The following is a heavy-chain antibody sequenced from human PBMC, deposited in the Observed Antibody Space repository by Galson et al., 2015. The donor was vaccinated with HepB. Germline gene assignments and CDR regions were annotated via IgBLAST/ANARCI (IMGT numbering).Heavy chain of an antibody. J-gene: IGHJ3*01. CDR2: ITNSGDTS. CDR3: AIIRVGGPDPFDL. Sequence: SLRLSCAASGFTFHNYAMSWVRQAPGRGLEWVSGITNSGDTSYYADSVKGQFTISRDNSKSTVYLQMNSLRAEDTALYYCAIIRVGGPDPFDLWGQGTMVTVS. CDR1: GFTFHNYA. V-gene: IGHV3-23*01. D-gene: IGHD2-15*01.